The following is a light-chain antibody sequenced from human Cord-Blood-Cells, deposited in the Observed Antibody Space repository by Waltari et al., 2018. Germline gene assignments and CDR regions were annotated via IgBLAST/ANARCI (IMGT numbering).Light chain of an antibody. J-gene: IGLJ1*01. CDR1: SRYVGSYNL. V-gene: IGLV2-23*02. CDR3: CSYAGSSTYV. CDR2: EVS. Sequence: QSALTQPASVSGSPGQSITISCPGTSRYVGSYNLVSWYQQPPGKAPKLMIYEVSKRPSGVSNRFSGSKSGNTASLTISGLQAEDEADYYCCSYAGSSTYVFGTGTKVTVL.